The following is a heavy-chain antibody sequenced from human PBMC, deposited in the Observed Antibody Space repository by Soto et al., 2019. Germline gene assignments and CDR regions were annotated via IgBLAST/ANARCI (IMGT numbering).Heavy chain of an antibody. Sequence: QLQLQESGPGLVKPSETLSLTCTVSGGSISSSSYYWGWIRQPPGKGLEWIGSIYYSGSTYYNPSLKSRVTISVDMTMSQFSLKLSSVTAADTAVYYCARHQKAIVATGAYYYYYMDVWSKGTTVTVSS. CDR3: ARHQKAIVATGAYYYYYMDV. J-gene: IGHJ6*03. CDR2: IYYSGST. CDR1: GGSISSSSYY. V-gene: IGHV4-39*01. D-gene: IGHD3-16*02.